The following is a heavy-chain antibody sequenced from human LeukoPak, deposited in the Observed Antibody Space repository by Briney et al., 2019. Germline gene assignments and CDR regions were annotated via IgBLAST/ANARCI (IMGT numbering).Heavy chain of an antibody. Sequence: PSETLSLTCAVYGGSFSGYYWSWIRQPPGKGLEWIGEINHSGSTNYNPSLKSRVTISVDTSKNQFSLKLSSVTAADTAVYYCARALRAFWSGYYSSSPWFDPWGQGTLVTVSS. CDR3: ARALRAFWSGYYSSSPWFDP. D-gene: IGHD3-3*01. CDR1: GGSFSGYY. V-gene: IGHV4-34*01. J-gene: IGHJ5*02. CDR2: INHSGST.